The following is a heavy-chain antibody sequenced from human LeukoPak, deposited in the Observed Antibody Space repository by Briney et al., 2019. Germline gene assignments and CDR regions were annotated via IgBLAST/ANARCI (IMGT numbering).Heavy chain of an antibody. V-gene: IGHV3-9*01. D-gene: IGHD3-9*01. J-gene: IGHJ4*02. CDR1: GFTFDDYA. Sequence: PGRSLRLSCAASGFTFDDYAMHWVRQAPGKGLEWVSGISWNSGSIGYADSVKGRFTISRDNAKNSLYLQMNSLRAEDTALYYCAKDNGGATYYDILTGWPYYFDYWGQGTLVTVSS. CDR2: ISWNSGSI. CDR3: AKDNGGATYYDILTGWPYYFDY.